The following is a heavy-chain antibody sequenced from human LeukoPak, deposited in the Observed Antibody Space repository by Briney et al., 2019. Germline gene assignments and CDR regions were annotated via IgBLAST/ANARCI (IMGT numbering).Heavy chain of an antibody. CDR1: GFAFSSYS. Sequence: PGRSLRLSCAASGFAFSSYSMTWVRQAPGEGLQWVSSIRAIVDTTFYADSVKGRFTIARDNSKNTLYLQMNSLRAEDTAVYYCARGGYTTYFDYWGQGFLVTVSS. J-gene: IGHJ4*02. V-gene: IGHV3-23*01. D-gene: IGHD6-13*01. CDR3: ARGGYTTYFDY. CDR2: IRAIVDTT.